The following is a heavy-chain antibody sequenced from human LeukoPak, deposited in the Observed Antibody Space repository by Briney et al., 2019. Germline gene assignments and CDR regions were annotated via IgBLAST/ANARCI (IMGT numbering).Heavy chain of an antibody. CDR3: AMDPNGDHLGAFDF. CDR1: GFPFSNYV. V-gene: IGHV3-23*01. J-gene: IGHJ3*01. Sequence: GGPLSHSYCRSGFPFSNYVMPEVHPPPAKVVEGVSAIRGRGDTTRYGESVKGQFTVSRDNSRNTLYLEMTILRAEDAAVYFCAMDPNGDHLGAFDFWGQGKLVTVSS. D-gene: IGHD2-21*02. CDR2: IRGRGDTT.